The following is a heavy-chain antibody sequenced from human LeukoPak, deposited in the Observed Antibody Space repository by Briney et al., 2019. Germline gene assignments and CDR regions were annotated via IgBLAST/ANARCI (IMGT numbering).Heavy chain of an antibody. CDR3: ARHPYSYDAFGI. D-gene: IGHD5-18*01. Sequence: PSETLSLTWTVSGGSIISSTYYWGWIRQPPGKGLEWIGSIHHSGTTYYNPSLQSRVTISVGTSKNQFSLNLSSVTAADTAVYYCARHPYSYDAFGIWGQGTMVTVSS. CDR1: GGSIISSTYY. V-gene: IGHV4-39*01. J-gene: IGHJ3*02. CDR2: IHHSGTT.